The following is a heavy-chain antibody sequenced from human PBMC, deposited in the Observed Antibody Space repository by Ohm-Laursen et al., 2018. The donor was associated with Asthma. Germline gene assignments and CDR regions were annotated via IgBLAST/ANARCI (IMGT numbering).Heavy chain of an antibody. Sequence: SLRLSCAASGFTFSSYAMHWVRQAPGKGLEWVAVISYDGSNKYYADSVNGRFTVSRDDSKNTLYLQMNSLRPDDTAVYYCARDPRSDYDFWSGYYYYWGQGTLVTVSS. D-gene: IGHD3-3*01. J-gene: IGHJ4*02. CDR3: ARDPRSDYDFWSGYYYY. CDR2: ISYDGSNK. V-gene: IGHV3-30-3*01. CDR1: GFTFSSYA.